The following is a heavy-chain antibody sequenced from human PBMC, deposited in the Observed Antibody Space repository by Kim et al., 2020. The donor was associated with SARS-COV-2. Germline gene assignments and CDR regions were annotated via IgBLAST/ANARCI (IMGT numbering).Heavy chain of an antibody. V-gene: IGHV1-3*01. J-gene: IGHJ2*01. CDR1: GYTFTGYA. Sequence: ASVKVSCKASGYTFTGYAMHWVRQAPGQRLEWMGWINAGNGYTKYSQKFQGRVTLTRDTSASTAYMEVSSLRSEDTAVYYCARDPSTGYDYGWYFDFWGRGTLVTVSS. CDR2: INAGNGYT. CDR3: ARDPSTGYDYGWYFDF. D-gene: IGHD5-12*01.